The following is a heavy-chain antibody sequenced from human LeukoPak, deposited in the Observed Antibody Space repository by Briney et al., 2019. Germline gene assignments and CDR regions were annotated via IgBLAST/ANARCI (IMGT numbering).Heavy chain of an antibody. CDR2: ISYDGSNK. Sequence: PGGSLRLSCAASGFTFSSYGIHWVRQAPGKGLEWVAVISYDGSNKYYADSVKGRFTISRDNSKNTLYLQMNSLRAEDTAVYYCAKDQDFTMMVYAFDIWGQGTMVTVSS. CDR3: AKDQDFTMMVYAFDI. V-gene: IGHV3-30*18. CDR1: GFTFSSYG. J-gene: IGHJ3*02. D-gene: IGHD3-22*01.